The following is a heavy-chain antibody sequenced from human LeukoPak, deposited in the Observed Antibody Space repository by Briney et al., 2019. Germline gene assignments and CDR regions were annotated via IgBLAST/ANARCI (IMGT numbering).Heavy chain of an antibody. CDR1: GGSFSGYY. V-gene: IGHV4-34*01. Sequence: PSETLSLTCAVYGGSFSGYYWSWIRQPPGKGLEWIGEINHSGSTNYNPSLKSRVTISVDTSKNQFSLKLSSVTAADTAVYYCARGSSSWYRGYFDYWGQGTLVTVSS. J-gene: IGHJ4*02. CDR3: ARGSSSWYRGYFDY. CDR2: INHSGST. D-gene: IGHD6-13*01.